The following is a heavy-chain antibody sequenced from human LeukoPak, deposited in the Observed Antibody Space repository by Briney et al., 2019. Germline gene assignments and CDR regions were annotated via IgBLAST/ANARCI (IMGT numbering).Heavy chain of an antibody. CDR2: ISYDGSNK. V-gene: IGHV3-30*04. D-gene: IGHD1-14*01. CDR1: GFSISTYT. J-gene: IGHJ4*02. CDR3: AGDPKPYGGYYFDY. Sequence: GGSLRLSCVASGFSISTYTMHWVRQAPGKGLEWVAGISYDGSNKYYADSVKGRFTISRDNSKNTLYLEMDSLRPDDTAVHYCAGDPKPYGGYYFDYWGQGTLITVSS.